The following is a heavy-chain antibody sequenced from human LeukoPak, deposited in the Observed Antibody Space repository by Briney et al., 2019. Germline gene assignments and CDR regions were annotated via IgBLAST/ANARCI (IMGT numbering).Heavy chain of an antibody. V-gene: IGHV4-59*01. CDR3: ARSAYAPFDY. Sequence: SETLSLTCTVSGGSISSYYWSWIRQPPGKGLEWFGYIYYSGSTNYNPSLKSRVTISVDTSKTQFSLKLSSVTAADTAVYYCARSAYAPFDYWGQGTLVTVSS. CDR1: GGSISSYY. CDR2: IYYSGST. D-gene: IGHD2-2*01. J-gene: IGHJ4*02.